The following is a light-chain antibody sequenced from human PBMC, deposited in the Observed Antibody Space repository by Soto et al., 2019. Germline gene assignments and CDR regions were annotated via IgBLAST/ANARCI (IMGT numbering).Light chain of an antibody. Sequence: EIVLTQSPGTLALSPGEGATLSCRASQSVSKYLAWYQQKPGQAPRLLIYGASSRATGIPDSFSGSGSGTDFTLTISRLEAEDCAVYYWQQYGGSPQTFGQGTKVDIK. J-gene: IGKJ1*01. CDR2: GAS. V-gene: IGKV3-20*01. CDR3: QQYGGSPQT. CDR1: QSVSKY.